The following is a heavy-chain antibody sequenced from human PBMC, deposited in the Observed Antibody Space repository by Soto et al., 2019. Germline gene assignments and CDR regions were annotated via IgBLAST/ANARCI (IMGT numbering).Heavy chain of an antibody. CDR1: GFTVSNNY. CDR3: ATPPGGGGY. D-gene: IGHD2-15*01. V-gene: IGHV3-53*01. CDR2: IYSGGYT. J-gene: IGHJ4*02. Sequence: EVQLVESGGGLIQPGGSLRLSCAVSGFTVSNNYMSWVRQAPGKGLEGVSVIYSGGYTAYGDSVKGRFTISRDNSKNTLYPQNKSLGARGPAVFYRATPPGGGGYWGQGTLVTVSS.